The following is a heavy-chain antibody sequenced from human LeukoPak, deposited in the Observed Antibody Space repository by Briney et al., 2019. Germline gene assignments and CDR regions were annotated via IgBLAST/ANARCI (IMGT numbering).Heavy chain of an antibody. V-gene: IGHV4-31*03. CDR3: ARAHGSGGDYFDY. CDR2: IYYSGTT. CDR1: GGSISSGAYF. Sequence: SQTLSLTCTVSGGSISSGAYFWSWIHQHPAKGLEWIGFIYYSGTTYYNPSLKSRLTLSKDTSKNHFSLTLSSVTAADTAVYYCARAHGSGGDYFDYWGQGTLVTVSS. J-gene: IGHJ4*02. D-gene: IGHD5-12*01.